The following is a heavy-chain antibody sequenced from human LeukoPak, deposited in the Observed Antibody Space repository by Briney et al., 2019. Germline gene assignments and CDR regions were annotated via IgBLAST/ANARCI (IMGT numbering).Heavy chain of an antibody. J-gene: IGHJ6*02. CDR3: ARSSSQYYYYYYGMDV. CDR1: GYSFTSYW. V-gene: IGHV5-51*01. Sequence: GESLKISCKGSGYSFTSYWIGWVRQMPGKGLEWMGIIYPGDADTRYSPSFQGQVTISADKSISTAYLQWSSLKASDTAMYYCARSSSQYYYYYYGMDVWGQGTTVTVS. CDR2: IYPGDADT. D-gene: IGHD2-2*01.